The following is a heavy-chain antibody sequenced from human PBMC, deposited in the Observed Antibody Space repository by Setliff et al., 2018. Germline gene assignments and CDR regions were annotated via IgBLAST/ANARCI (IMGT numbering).Heavy chain of an antibody. D-gene: IGHD3-10*01. CDR1: GFTFSSLW. CDR2: INQVGNAR. V-gene: IGHV3-7*03. J-gene: IGHJ4*02. Sequence: GVLRLSCAASGFTFSSLWMSWVRQAPGRGLEWVANINQVGNARYYRDSVKGRFTISRDNSKSTLYLQMNSLRAEDTAVYYCAKDRPQGVNGRSLDYWGRGALVTVSS. CDR3: AKDRPQGVNGRSLDY.